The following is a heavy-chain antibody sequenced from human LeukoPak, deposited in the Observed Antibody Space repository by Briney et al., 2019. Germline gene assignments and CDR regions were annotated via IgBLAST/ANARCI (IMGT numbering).Heavy chain of an antibody. CDR3: ARQRGEDSGYAWDY. V-gene: IGHV3-11*01. D-gene: IGHD5-12*01. J-gene: IGHJ4*02. CDR1: GLTFSDYY. CDR2: ISSSGSTI. Sequence: NPGGSLRLSCAASGLTFSDYYMSWIRQAPGKGLEWVSYISSSGSTIYYADSVKGRFTISRDNAKNSLYLQMNSLRDEDTAVYYCARQRGEDSGYAWDYWGQGTLVTVSS.